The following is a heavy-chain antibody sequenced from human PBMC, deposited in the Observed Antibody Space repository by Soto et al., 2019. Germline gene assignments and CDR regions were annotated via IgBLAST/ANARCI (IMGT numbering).Heavy chain of an antibody. J-gene: IGHJ4*02. D-gene: IGHD5-12*01. CDR3: ARHKRYSGHDVPFDF. Sequence: ESLKISCKGFGDIFSTNWIGWVRQMPGQGLEWMGVIYPDDSDTKYSPSFQGHVTISADTATSTAYLQWSSLKASDTAVYYCARHKRYSGHDVPFDFWGQGTLVTVSS. V-gene: IGHV5-51*01. CDR2: IYPDDSDT. CDR1: GDIFSTNW.